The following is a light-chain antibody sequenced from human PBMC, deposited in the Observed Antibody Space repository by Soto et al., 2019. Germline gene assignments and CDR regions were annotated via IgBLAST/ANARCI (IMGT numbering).Light chain of an antibody. V-gene: IGKV1-5*01. CDR3: QQYNSYPWT. CDR2: DAS. J-gene: IGKJ1*01. Sequence: DIQMTQSPSTLSASVGDRVTITCRASQSISSWLAWDQQKPGKAPKLLIYDASSLESGVPSRFSGSGSGTEFTRTISSLQPDDFATYYCQQYNSYPWTFGQGTKVEIK. CDR1: QSISSW.